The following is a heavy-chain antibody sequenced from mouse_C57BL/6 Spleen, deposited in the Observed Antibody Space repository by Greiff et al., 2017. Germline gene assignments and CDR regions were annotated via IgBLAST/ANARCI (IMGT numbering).Heavy chain of an antibody. CDR2: IDPSDSYT. CDR1: GYTFTSYW. J-gene: IGHJ4*01. D-gene: IGHD1-1*01. V-gene: IGHV1-69*01. CDR3: ARGTTVDAMDY. Sequence: QVQLQQPGAELVMPGASVKLSCKASGYTFTSYWMHWVKQRPGQGLEWIGEIDPSDSYTNYNQKFKGKSTLTVDKSSSTAYMQLSRLTSEDSAVYYCARGTTVDAMDYWGQGTSVTVSS.